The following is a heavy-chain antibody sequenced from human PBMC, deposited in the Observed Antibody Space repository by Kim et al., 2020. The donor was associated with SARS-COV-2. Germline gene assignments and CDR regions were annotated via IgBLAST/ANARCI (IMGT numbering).Heavy chain of an antibody. V-gene: IGHV3-48*02. J-gene: IGHJ2*01. CDR1: GFTFSSYA. CDR3: ARSNIVVFDF. CDR2: IISSSSTI. Sequence: GGSLRLSCAASGFTFSSYAMNWVRQAPGKGLEWVSYIISSSSTIQYADSVKGRFTVSRDNAKNSLYLQMNSLRDEDTAVYYCARSNIVVFDFWRRGTLVTVSS. D-gene: IGHD2-21*01.